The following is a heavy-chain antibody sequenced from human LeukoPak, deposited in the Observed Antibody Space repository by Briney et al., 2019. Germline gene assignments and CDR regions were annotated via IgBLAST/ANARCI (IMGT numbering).Heavy chain of an antibody. CDR2: ISSNGGST. CDR1: GFTFSSYA. Sequence: PGGSLRLSCSASGFTFSSYAMHWVRQAPGKGLEYVSAISSNGGSTYYADSVKGRFTISRDNSKNTLYLQMSSLRAEDTAVYYCVKVGYYDSSGYPPWGQGTLVTVSS. J-gene: IGHJ5*02. CDR3: VKVGYYDSSGYPP. V-gene: IGHV3-64D*06. D-gene: IGHD3-22*01.